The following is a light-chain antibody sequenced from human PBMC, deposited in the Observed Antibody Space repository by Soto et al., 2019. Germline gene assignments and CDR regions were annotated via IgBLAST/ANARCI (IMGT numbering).Light chain of an antibody. V-gene: IGKV3-15*01. CDR1: QSVSSN. J-gene: IGKJ5*01. Sequence: EIVMTQSPATLSVSPGERATLSCRASQSVSSNLAWYQQKPGQAPRLLIYGASTRATGIPARFSGSGSGTEFTLTISGLYSEDFAVYYCQQYNTWPITFGQGTRLEIK. CDR2: GAS. CDR3: QQYNTWPIT.